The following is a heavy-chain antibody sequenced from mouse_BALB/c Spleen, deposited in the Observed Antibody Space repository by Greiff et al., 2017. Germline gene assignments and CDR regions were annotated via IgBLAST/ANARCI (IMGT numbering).Heavy chain of an antibody. Sequence: EVQGVESGGGLVQPGGSRKLSCAASGFTFSSFGMHWVRQAPEKGLEWVAYISSGSSTIYYADTVKGRFTISRDNPKNTLFLQMTSLRSEDTAMYYCARGRHWDFDVWGAGTTVTVSS. CDR3: ARGRHWDFDV. CDR2: ISSGSSTI. V-gene: IGHV5-17*02. CDR1: GFTFSSFG. J-gene: IGHJ1*01.